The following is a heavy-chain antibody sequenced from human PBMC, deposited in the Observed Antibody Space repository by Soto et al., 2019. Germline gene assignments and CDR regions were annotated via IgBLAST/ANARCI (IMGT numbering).Heavy chain of an antibody. CDR1: GGTFSSYT. CDR2: IIPILGIA. Sequence: QVQLVQSGAEVKKPGSSVKVSCKASGGTFSSYTISWVRQAPGQGLEWMGRIIPILGIANYAQKFQGIVKITAHESTSTGYMELSGMGSEDTAVYYCAIDLAPREGWFDPWGQGTLVTVSS. D-gene: IGHD1-26*01. V-gene: IGHV1-69*08. CDR3: AIDLAPREGWFDP. J-gene: IGHJ5*02.